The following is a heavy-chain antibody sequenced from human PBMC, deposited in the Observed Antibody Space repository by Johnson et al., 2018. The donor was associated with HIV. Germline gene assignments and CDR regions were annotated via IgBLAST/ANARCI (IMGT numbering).Heavy chain of an antibody. CDR1: GCNFSNYW. J-gene: IGHJ3*01. D-gene: IGHD6-6*01. Sequence: EVQLVESGGGLVQPGGSLRLSCAASGCNFSNYWMTWVRQAPGKGLEWVANINQDGGEKIYVDSVKGRFTISRDNAENSLYLQMNSLRVDDTAVYYCARDPGPGSSSHERSWGQGTMVTVSS. CDR2: INQDGGEK. V-gene: IGHV3-7*01. CDR3: ARDPGPGSSSHERS.